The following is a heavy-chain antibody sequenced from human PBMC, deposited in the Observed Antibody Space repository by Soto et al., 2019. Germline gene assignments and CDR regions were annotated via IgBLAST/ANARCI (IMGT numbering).Heavy chain of an antibody. J-gene: IGHJ6*02. V-gene: IGHV3-43*01. Sequence: GGSLRLSCAASGFTFDDYTMHWVRQAPGKGLEWVSLISWDGGSTYYADSVKGRFTISRDNSKNSLYLQMNSLRTEDTALYYCAKDLAPKYYYDSSGYHYYYYGMDVWGQGTTVTVSS. CDR3: AKDLAPKYYYDSSGYHYYYYGMDV. CDR2: ISWDGGST. CDR1: GFTFDDYT. D-gene: IGHD3-22*01.